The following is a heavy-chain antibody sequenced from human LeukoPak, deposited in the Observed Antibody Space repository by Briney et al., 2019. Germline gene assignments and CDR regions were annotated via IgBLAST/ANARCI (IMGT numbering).Heavy chain of an antibody. CDR3: ARGGYSSSSLFYYYYYYMDV. V-gene: IGHV3-66*01. J-gene: IGHJ6*03. CDR1: GFTVSSNY. CDR2: IYSGGST. Sequence: PGGSLRLSCAASGFTVSSNYMSWVRQAPGKGLEWVSVIYSGGSTYYADSVKGRFTISRDNSKNTLYLQMNSLRAEDTAVYYCARGGYSSSSLFYYYYYYMDVWGKGTTVTVSS. D-gene: IGHD6-6*01.